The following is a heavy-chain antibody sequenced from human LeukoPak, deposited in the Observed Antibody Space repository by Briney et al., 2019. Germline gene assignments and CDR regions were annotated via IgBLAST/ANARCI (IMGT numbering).Heavy chain of an antibody. Sequence: HPGGSLRLSCEASGFTFDDYSMHWVRQAPGKGLEWVSGISWNSGIIDYADSVKGRFTISRDNAKNSLHLQMNSLRGEDTALYYCAKDSGSPRAYGMDVWGQGTTVTVSS. CDR1: GFTFDDYS. D-gene: IGHD1-26*01. V-gene: IGHV3-9*01. J-gene: IGHJ6*02. CDR2: ISWNSGII. CDR3: AKDSGSPRAYGMDV.